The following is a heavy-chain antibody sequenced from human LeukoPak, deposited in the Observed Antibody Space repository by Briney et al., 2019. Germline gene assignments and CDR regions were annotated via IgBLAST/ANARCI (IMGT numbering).Heavy chain of an antibody. Sequence: GGSLRLSCAASGFTFSSYGMHWVRQAPGKGLEWVAVIWYDGSNKYYADSVKGRSTISRDNSKNTLYLQMNSLRAEDTAVYYCARGSRISYYFDYWGQGTLVTVSS. D-gene: IGHD2/OR15-2a*01. CDR1: GFTFSSYG. J-gene: IGHJ4*02. V-gene: IGHV3-33*01. CDR2: IWYDGSNK. CDR3: ARGSRISYYFDY.